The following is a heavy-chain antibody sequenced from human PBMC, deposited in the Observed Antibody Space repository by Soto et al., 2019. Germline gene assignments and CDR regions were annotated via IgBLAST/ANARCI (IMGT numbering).Heavy chain of an antibody. J-gene: IGHJ1*01. V-gene: IGHV3-23*01. CDR1: GFTFSSYA. CDR3: AKDGTRIVVVPAAIGAEYFQH. Sequence: GGSLRLSCAASGFTFSSYAMSWVRQAPGKGLEWVSAISGSGGSTYYADSVKGRFTISRANSKNTLYLQMNSLRAEDTAVYYCAKDGTRIVVVPAAIGAEYFQHWGQGTLVTVSS. D-gene: IGHD2-2*02. CDR2: ISGSGGST.